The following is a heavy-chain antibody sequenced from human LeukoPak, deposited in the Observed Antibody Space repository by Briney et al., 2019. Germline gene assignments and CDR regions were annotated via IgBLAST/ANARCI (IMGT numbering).Heavy chain of an antibody. Sequence: GGSLRLSCAASGFTFSSSWILWVRQAPGKGLLWVSRIKTDGSGGSTTSYADSVKGRFTISRDNAKNTLFLQMNSLRAEDTAVYYCAKERAGAGEYWGQGTLVTVSA. CDR3: AKERAGAGEY. CDR2: IKTDGSGGSTT. D-gene: IGHD6-13*01. J-gene: IGHJ4*02. CDR1: GFTFSSSW. V-gene: IGHV3-74*01.